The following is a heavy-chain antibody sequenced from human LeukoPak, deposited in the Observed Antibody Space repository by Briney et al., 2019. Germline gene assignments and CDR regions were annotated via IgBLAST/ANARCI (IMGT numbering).Heavy chain of an antibody. CDR1: GFTFSSYG. CDR2: IWYDGSNK. J-gene: IGHJ5*02. V-gene: IGHV3-33*01. CDR3: ARESGSHYGFDR. D-gene: IGHD1-26*01. Sequence: PGRSLRLSCAASGFTFSSYGMHWVRQAPGKGLEWVAVIWYDGSNKYYADSVKGRFTISRDNSKNTLYLQMNSLRVEETAVYYCARESGSHYGFDRWGQGTLVTASS.